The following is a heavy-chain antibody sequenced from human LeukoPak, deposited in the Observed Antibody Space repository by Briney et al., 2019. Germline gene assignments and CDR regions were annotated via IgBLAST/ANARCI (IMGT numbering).Heavy chain of an antibody. CDR1: GFTFRNYA. CDR3: ARSPTSWYFDY. Sequence: GGSLRLSCAASGFTFRNYAMAWVRQAPGKGLEWVSGISAGGTGTYYADSVRGRFTIFRDNSMDTVYLQMNSLRPEDTSVYFCARSPTSWYFDYWGQGTLVTVSS. D-gene: IGHD2-2*01. V-gene: IGHV3-23*01. J-gene: IGHJ4*02. CDR2: ISAGGTGT.